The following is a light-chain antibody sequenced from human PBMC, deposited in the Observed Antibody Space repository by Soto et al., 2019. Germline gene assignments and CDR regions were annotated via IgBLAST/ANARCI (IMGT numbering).Light chain of an antibody. J-gene: IGKJ4*01. Sequence: ETVLTQSPATLSLSPGETATLSCRASVYVDIYLAWYQQKPGQAPRLLIYHASNRATGIPARFSGSGSGTDFTLTISSLEPEDSAVYYCQQRRNWPPLTFGGGTRVEIK. CDR3: QQRRNWPPLT. V-gene: IGKV3-11*01. CDR2: HAS. CDR1: VYVDIY.